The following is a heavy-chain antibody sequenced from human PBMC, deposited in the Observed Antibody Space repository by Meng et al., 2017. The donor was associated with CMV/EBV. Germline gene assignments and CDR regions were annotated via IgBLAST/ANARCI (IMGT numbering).Heavy chain of an antibody. V-gene: IGHV1-69*05. CDR3: AREGCSASSCYTGWFDS. CDR2: IISLFGTP. Sequence: SVKVSCKASGDTFSKFATSWVRQAPGQGLEWMGGIISLFGTPNYAQKFQGRVTITRDLSTNTDYMELSSLTSEDTALYYCAREGCSASSCYTGWFDSWGQGTLVTVSS. CDR1: GDTFSKFA. J-gene: IGHJ5*01. D-gene: IGHD2-2*02.